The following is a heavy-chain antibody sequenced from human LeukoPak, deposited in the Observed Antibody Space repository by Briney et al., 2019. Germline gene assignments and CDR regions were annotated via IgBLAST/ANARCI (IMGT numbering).Heavy chain of an antibody. V-gene: IGHV3-48*04. CDR2: ISSSSSTI. D-gene: IGHD3-16*01. J-gene: IGHJ4*02. Sequence: PGGSLRLSCAASGFTFSSYSMNWVRQAPGKGLEWVSYISSSSSTIYYADSVKGRFTISRDNAKNSLYLQMNSLRAEDTAVYYCARDRGLRGNAFDYWGQGTLVTVSS. CDR1: GFTFSSYS. CDR3: ARDRGLRGNAFDY.